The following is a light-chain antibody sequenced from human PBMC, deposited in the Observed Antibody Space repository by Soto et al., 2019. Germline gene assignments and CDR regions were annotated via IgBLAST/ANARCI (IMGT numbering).Light chain of an antibody. CDR1: QSVSTY. CDR3: QQRFSSPFT. J-gene: IGKJ2*01. Sequence: DIQMTQSPSSLSASVGDRVTIACRASQSVSTYLNWYQQKPGKAPKLLIYGASTLLSGVPSRFSGSGFGTDFSLTITSLQLEDFATYYYQQRFSSPFTFGQGSRVDIK. CDR2: GAS. V-gene: IGKV1-39*01.